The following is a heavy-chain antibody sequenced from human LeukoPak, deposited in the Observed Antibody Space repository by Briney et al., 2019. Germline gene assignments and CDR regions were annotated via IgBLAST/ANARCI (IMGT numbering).Heavy chain of an antibody. CDR3: AKDPHYYGSGSYSAYFDY. CDR2: ISYDGSNK. Sequence: PGRSLRLSCAASGFTFSSYGMHWVRQAPGKGLEWVAVISYDGSNKYYADSVKGRFTISRDNSKNTLYLQMNSLRAEDTAVYYCAKDPHYYGSGSYSAYFDYWGQGTLVTVSS. V-gene: IGHV3-30*18. D-gene: IGHD3-10*01. J-gene: IGHJ4*02. CDR1: GFTFSSYG.